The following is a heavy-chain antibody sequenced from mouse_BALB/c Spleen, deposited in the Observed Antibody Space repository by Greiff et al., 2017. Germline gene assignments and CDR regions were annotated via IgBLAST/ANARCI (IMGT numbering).Heavy chain of an antibody. CDR1: GYSITSDYA. CDR2: ISYSGST. V-gene: IGHV3-2*02. D-gene: IGHD1-2*01. J-gene: IGHJ4*01. Sequence: VQLKESGPGLVKPSQSLSLTCTVTGYSITSDYAWNWIRQFPGNKLEWMGYISYSGSTSYNPSLKSRISITRDTSKNQFFLQLNSVTTEDTATYDCARSGHYYGYAMDYWGQGTSVTVSS. CDR3: ARSGHYYGYAMDY.